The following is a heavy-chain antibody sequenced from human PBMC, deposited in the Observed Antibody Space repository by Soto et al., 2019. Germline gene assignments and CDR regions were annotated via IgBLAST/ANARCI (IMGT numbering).Heavy chain of an antibody. D-gene: IGHD2-2*01. CDR2: MNSDGSST. CDR1: GFTFNNYW. CDR3: ARGAIYYYYMGV. Sequence: EVQLVESGGGLVQPGGSLRLSCAASGFTFNNYWMHWVRQAPGEGLVWVSRMNSDGSSTNYADSVKGRFTISRDNAKKTLYLQLNSLRAEDTAVYYCARGAIYYYYMGVWGKGTTVTVSS. V-gene: IGHV3-74*01. J-gene: IGHJ6*03.